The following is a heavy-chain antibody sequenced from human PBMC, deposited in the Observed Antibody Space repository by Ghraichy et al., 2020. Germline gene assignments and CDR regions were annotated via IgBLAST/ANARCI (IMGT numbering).Heavy chain of an antibody. Sequence: SETLSLTCAVYGGSFSGYYWSWIRQPPGKGLEWIGEINHSGSTNYNPSLKSRVTISVDTSKNQFSLKLSSVTAADTAVYYCASIYCSSTSCYLGDYYYGMDVWGQGTTVTVSS. D-gene: IGHD2-2*01. CDR1: GGSFSGYY. CDR2: INHSGST. V-gene: IGHV4-34*01. J-gene: IGHJ6*02. CDR3: ASIYCSSTSCYLGDYYYGMDV.